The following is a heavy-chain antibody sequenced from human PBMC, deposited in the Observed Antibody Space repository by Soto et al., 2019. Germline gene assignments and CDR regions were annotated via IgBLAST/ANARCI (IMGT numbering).Heavy chain of an antibody. V-gene: IGHV3-53*01. J-gene: IGHJ4*02. D-gene: IGHD3-10*01. CDR2: IYSGGYT. CDR3: APLRGGGY. Sequence: EVQLVESGGGLIQPGGSLRLSCAVSGFTVSNNYMSWVRQAPGKGLEGVSVIYSGGYTAYGDSVTGRFTISRDNSKNTLNLKIKSLEPDATPVYSWAPLRGGGYWGQGTLVTVSS. CDR1: GFTVSNNY.